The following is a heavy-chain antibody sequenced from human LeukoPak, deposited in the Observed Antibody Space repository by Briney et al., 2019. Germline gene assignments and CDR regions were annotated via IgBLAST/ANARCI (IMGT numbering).Heavy chain of an antibody. CDR3: AEIARGSSGWSRAFDI. CDR1: GGTFSSYA. Sequence: GASVKVSCKASGGTFSSYAISWVRQAPGQGLEWMGRIIPILGIANYAQKFQGRVTITADKSTSTAYMELSSLRSEDTAVYYCAEIARGSSGWSRAFDIWGQGTMVTVSS. V-gene: IGHV1-69*04. J-gene: IGHJ3*02. D-gene: IGHD6-19*01. CDR2: IIPILGIA.